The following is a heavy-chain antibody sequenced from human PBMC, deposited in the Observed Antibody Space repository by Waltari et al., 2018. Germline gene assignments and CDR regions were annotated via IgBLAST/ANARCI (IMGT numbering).Heavy chain of an antibody. CDR1: GFDFSDAG. D-gene: IGHD2-21*02. CDR3: AKGGVTLRRFDC. CDR2: ISSGGSTI. V-gene: IGHV3-48*01. Sequence: EVQLVDSGGALVQPGGSLRLSCAASGFDFSDAGMNWGRQAPGKGLEWVAYISSGGSTIYADSVKGRFTISRDNGKNSLYLQMNSLRVEDAAVYYCAKGGVTLRRFDCWGQGTLVTVSS. J-gene: IGHJ4*02.